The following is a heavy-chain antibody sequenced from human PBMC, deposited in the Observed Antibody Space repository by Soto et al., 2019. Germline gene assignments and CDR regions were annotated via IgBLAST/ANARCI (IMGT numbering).Heavy chain of an antibody. CDR3: AHSLVGYCSGGSYYFDY. J-gene: IGHJ4*02. CDR1: GFSLSTSGVG. CDR2: IYWDDDK. Sequence: ESGPTLVKPTQTLTLTCTFSGFSLSTSGVGVGWIRQPPGKALEWLALIYWDDDKRYSPSLKSRLTITKDTSKNQVVLTMTNMDPVDTATYYCAHSLVGYCSGGSYYFDYWGQGTLVTVSS. D-gene: IGHD2-15*01. V-gene: IGHV2-5*02.